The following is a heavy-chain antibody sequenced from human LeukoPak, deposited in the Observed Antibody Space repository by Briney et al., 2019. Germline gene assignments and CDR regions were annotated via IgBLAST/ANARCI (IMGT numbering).Heavy chain of an antibody. J-gene: IGHJ5*02. V-gene: IGHV4-4*07. CDR1: GVSISSYY. Sequence: SETLSLTCTVSGVSISSYYWSWIRQPAGKGLEWVGRIYTSGSTNYNPSLKSRVTMSVDTCKNQFSLKLSSVTAADTAVYYCARGLWFGELTPFDPWGQGTLVTVSS. CDR2: IYTSGST. CDR3: ARGLWFGELTPFDP. D-gene: IGHD3-10*01.